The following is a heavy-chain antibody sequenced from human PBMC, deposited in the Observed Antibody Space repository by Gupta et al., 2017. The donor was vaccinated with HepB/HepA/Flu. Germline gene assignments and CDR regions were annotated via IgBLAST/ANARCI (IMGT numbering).Heavy chain of an antibody. CDR2: INSRGT. CDR3: ATESPGGNWDAFDI. CDR1: GFTFSSYE. J-gene: IGHJ3*02. V-gene: IGHV3-48*03. D-gene: IGHD2-15*01. Sequence: VQPGGSLRLSCAASGFTFSSYEMNWVRQAPGKGLEWISYINSRGTYTYADSVKGRFTISRDNAKNSLYLQMDSLRAEDTAIYYCATESPGGNWDAFDIWGQGTMVTVSS.